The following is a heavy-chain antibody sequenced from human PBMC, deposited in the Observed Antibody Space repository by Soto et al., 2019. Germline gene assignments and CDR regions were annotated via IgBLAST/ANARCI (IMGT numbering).Heavy chain of an antibody. J-gene: IGHJ4*02. D-gene: IGHD1-26*01. CDR3: ARDLGFADSGSYGDFDY. V-gene: IGHV3-30-3*01. CDR1: GFTFSSYA. CDR2: ISYDGSNK. Sequence: QVQLVESGGGVVQPGRSLRLSCAASGFTFSSYAMHWVRQAPGKGLEWVAVISYDGSNKYYADSVKGRFTIPRDNSKNTLYVQMNSLRAEDTAVYYCARDLGFADSGSYGDFDYWGPGTLGTVSS.